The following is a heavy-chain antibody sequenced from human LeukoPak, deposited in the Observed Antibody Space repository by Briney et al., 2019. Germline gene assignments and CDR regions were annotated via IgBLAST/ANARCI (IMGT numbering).Heavy chain of an antibody. CDR3: ARDRFTGWYCGGDCYSVELGY. CDR1: GYTFTSYG. CDR2: ISAYNGNT. D-gene: IGHD2-21*02. J-gene: IGHJ4*02. Sequence: GASVKVSCKASGYTFTSYGISWVRQAPGQGLEWMGWISAYNGNTNYAQKLQGRVTMTTDTSTSTAYMELRSLRSDDTAVYYCARDRFTGWYCGGDCYSVELGYWGQGTLVTVSS. V-gene: IGHV1-18*01.